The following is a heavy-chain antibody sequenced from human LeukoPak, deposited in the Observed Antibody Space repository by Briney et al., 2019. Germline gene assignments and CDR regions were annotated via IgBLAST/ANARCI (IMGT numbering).Heavy chain of an antibody. Sequence: PGGSLRLSCAASGFTFSSYGMHWVRQAPGKGLEWVAVISYDGSNKYYADSVKGRFTISRDNSKNTLYLQMNSLRAEDTAVYYCARDRSQGAWRLRYFDGGFDYWGQGTLVTVSS. CDR3: ARDRSQGAWRLRYFDGGFDY. CDR2: ISYDGSNK. V-gene: IGHV3-30*03. D-gene: IGHD3-9*01. CDR1: GFTFSSYG. J-gene: IGHJ4*02.